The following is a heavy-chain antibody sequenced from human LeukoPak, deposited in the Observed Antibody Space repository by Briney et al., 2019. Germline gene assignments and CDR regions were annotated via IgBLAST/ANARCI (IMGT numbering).Heavy chain of an antibody. CDR3: TAYDPSDYYGMDV. CDR1: GFTFGDYA. D-gene: IGHD5-12*01. Sequence: GGSLRLSCTASGFTFGDYAMTWVRQGPGKGLEWVGFIRSKAYGGTTVFAASVKGRFIISRDDSKSIAYLQMNSLKTEDTTVYYCTAYDPSDYYGMDVWGQGTTVTVS. CDR2: IRSKAYGGTT. J-gene: IGHJ6*02. V-gene: IGHV3-49*04.